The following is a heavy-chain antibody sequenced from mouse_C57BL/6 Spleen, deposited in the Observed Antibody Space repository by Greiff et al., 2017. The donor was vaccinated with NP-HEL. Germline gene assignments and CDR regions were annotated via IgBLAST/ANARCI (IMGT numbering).Heavy chain of an antibody. D-gene: IGHD2-5*01. CDR2: INPSNGCT. CDR3: TRCPYYSKFAMDY. V-gene: IGHV1-53*01. CDR1: GYTFTSYW. Sequence: QVQLQQPGTELVKPGASVKLSCKASGYTFTSYWMHWVKQRPGQGLEWIGNINPSNGCTNYNEKFKSKATLTVDKSSSTAYMQLSSLTSEESVVYYGTRCPYYSKFAMDYWGQGTSVTVSS. J-gene: IGHJ4*01.